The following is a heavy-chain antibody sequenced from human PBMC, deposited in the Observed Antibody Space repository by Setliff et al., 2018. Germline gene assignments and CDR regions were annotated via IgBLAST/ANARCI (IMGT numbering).Heavy chain of an antibody. Sequence: SVKVSCKATGGTFRNYGTSWVRQAPGQGLEWMGGTIPMFGTTNYAQKFQGRVTVITDESTSTAYMELSSLKSEDTAMYYCAREGVDTRSSTDYRYYMDVWGKGTTVTVSS. J-gene: IGHJ6*03. V-gene: IGHV1-69*05. CDR3: AREGVDTRSSTDYRYYMDV. CDR1: GGTFRNYG. CDR2: TIPMFGTT. D-gene: IGHD2-15*01.